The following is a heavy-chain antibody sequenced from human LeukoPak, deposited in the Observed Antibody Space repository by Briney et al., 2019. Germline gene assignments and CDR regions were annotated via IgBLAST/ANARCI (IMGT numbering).Heavy chain of an antibody. CDR2: IYYSGST. D-gene: IGHD2-15*01. V-gene: IGHV4-59*01. CDR1: GGSISSYY. CDR3: ARGCSGGSCYSDYYFDY. J-gene: IGHJ4*02. Sequence: SETLSLTCTVSGGSISSYYWSWIRQPPGKGLEWIGYIYYSGSTNYDPSLKSRVTISVDTSKNQFSLKLSSVTAADTAVYYCARGCSGGSCYSDYYFDYWGQGTPVTVSS.